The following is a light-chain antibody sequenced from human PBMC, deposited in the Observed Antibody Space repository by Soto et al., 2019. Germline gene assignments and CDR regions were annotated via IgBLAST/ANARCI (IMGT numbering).Light chain of an antibody. Sequence: IQMTQSPSTLSASVGDRVTITCRASQSVSSWLAWYQQKPGKAPKLLMYDVSTLESGVPARFSGSGSGTEFTLTISSLQPDDFATYYCQQYDRFSPAFGPGTKVDIK. CDR2: DVS. CDR1: QSVSSW. J-gene: IGKJ3*01. CDR3: QQYDRFSPA. V-gene: IGKV1-5*01.